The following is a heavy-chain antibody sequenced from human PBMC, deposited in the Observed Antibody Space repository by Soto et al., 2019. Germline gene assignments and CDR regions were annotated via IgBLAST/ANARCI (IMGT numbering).Heavy chain of an antibody. CDR3: ARAHYEYSSSSDY. CDR2: IIPILGIA. V-gene: IGHV1-69*02. D-gene: IGHD6-6*01. CDR1: GGTFSSYT. J-gene: IGHJ4*02. Sequence: ASVKVSCKASGGTFSSYTISWVRQAPGRGLEWMGRIIPILGIANYAQKFQGRVTITADKSTSTAYMELSSLRSEDTAVYYCARAHYEYSSSSDYWGQGTLVTVSS.